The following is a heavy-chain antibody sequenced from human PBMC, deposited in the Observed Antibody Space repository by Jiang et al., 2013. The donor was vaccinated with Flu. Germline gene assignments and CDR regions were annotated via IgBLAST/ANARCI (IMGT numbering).Heavy chain of an antibody. Sequence: ETLSLTCTVSGGSLTKNYWSWVRQSPGKGLEWIAFVSYSGYTNFNPSLESRVTISVDTSKNQFSLRLTSVTAADTAVYFCARAPIGAYTTSSPSWYFDLWGRGTLITVSS. D-gene: IGHD6-6*01. CDR1: GGSLTKNY. CDR2: VSYSGYT. CDR3: ARAPIGAYTTSSPSWYFDL. J-gene: IGHJ2*01. V-gene: IGHV4-59*01.